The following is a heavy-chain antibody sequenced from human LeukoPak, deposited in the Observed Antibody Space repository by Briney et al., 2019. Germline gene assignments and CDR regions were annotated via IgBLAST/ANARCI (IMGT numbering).Heavy chain of an antibody. Sequence: GGSLRLSCAASGFIFNIYAMSWVRQAPGKGLEWVSGISAGGGSTYYAASLKGRFTISRDNSKNTLYLQVNSLRAEDTAVYYCARSSYSSSSSVWGQGIMVTVSS. V-gene: IGHV3-23*01. J-gene: IGHJ3*01. CDR3: ARSSYSSSSSV. CDR1: GFIFNIYA. D-gene: IGHD6-6*01. CDR2: ISAGGGST.